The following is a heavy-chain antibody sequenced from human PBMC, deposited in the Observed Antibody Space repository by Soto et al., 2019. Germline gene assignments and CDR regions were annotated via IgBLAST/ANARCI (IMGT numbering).Heavy chain of an antibody. CDR2: IIPIFGTA. J-gene: IGHJ4*02. Sequence: SVKVSCKASGGTFSSYAISWVRQAPGQGLEWMGGIIPIFGTANYAQKFQGRVTITADESTSTAYMELSSLRSEDTAVYYCARDIRPSRGSYSAYDYWGQGTLVTVSS. CDR3: ARDIRPSRGSYSAYDY. V-gene: IGHV1-69*13. CDR1: GGTFSSYA. D-gene: IGHD1-26*01.